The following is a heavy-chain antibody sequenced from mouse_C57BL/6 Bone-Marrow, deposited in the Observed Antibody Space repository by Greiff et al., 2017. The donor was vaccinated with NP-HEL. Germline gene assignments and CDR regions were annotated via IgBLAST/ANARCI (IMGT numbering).Heavy chain of an antibody. V-gene: IGHV1-47*01. CDR1: GYTFTTYS. J-gene: IGHJ1*03. Sequence: VQLQQSGAELVKPGASVKMSCKASGYTFTTYSIEWVKQNHGKSLEWIGNVNPYNGYTNYNEKFKGKATLTVEKSSSTVYLKLSRLTSDDSAVYYCARDYGNSYDHWYFDVWYTGTRITVTA. D-gene: IGHD1-1*01. CDR2: VNPYNGYT. CDR3: ARDYGNSYDHWYFDV.